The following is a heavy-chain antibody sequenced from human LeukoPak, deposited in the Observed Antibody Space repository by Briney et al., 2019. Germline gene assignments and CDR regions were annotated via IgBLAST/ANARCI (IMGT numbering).Heavy chain of an antibody. CDR2: MNPNIGNT. J-gene: IGHJ5*02. D-gene: IGHD4-23*01. V-gene: IGHV1-8*01. CDR1: GYTFTSYD. Sequence: GASVKVSCKASGYTFTSYDINWVRQATGQGLEWMGWMNPNIGNTGYAQKFQGRVTMTRNTSISTAYMELSSLTSEDTAVYYCARDYGDNSGWFDPWGQGTLVTVSS. CDR3: ARDYGDNSGWFDP.